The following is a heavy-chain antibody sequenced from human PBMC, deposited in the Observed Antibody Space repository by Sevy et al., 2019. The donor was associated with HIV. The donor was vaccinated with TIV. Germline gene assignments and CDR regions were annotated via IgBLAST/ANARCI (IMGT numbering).Heavy chain of an antibody. Sequence: ASVKVSCKASGYTFSSYGISWVRQAPGQGLEWMGWISAYNGNTNYAQNLQGRVTMTTDTSTSTAYMELRSLRSDDTAVYYCARDRGPYCSGGSCSTPPYNWFDPWGQGTLVTVSS. V-gene: IGHV1-18*04. J-gene: IGHJ5*02. D-gene: IGHD2-15*01. CDR3: ARDRGPYCSGGSCSTPPYNWFDP. CDR2: ISAYNGNT. CDR1: GYTFSSYG.